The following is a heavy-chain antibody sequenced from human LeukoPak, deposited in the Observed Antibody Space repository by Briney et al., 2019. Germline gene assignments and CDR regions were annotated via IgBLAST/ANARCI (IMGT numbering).Heavy chain of an antibody. V-gene: IGHV4-39*07. CDR2: IYYSGST. D-gene: IGHD2-8*01. CDR1: GGSISSSSYY. CDR3: ARGGVARHINGP. J-gene: IGHJ5*02. Sequence: SETLSLTCTVSGGSISSSSYYWGWIRQPPGKGLEWIGSIYYSGSTYYNPSLKSRVTISVDTSKNQFSLNLSSVTAADTAVYYCARGGVARHINGPWGQGTLVTVSS.